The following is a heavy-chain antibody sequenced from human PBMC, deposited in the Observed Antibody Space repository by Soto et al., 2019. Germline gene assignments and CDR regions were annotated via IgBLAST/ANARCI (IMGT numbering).Heavy chain of an antibody. D-gene: IGHD2-15*01. J-gene: IGHJ5*02. CDR2: IGTAGDT. V-gene: IGHV3-13*01. CDR1: GFTFSSYD. Sequence: GGSLRLSCAASGFTFSSYDMHWVRQATGKGLEWVSAIGTAGDTYYPGSVKGRFTISRENAKNSLYLQMNSLRAGDTAVYYCARDRDCSGGSCYPRRRTFWFDPWGQGTLVTVSS. CDR3: ARDRDCSGGSCYPRRRTFWFDP.